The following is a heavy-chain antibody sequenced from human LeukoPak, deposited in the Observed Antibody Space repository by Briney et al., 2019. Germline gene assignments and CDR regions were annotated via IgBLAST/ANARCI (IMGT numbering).Heavy chain of an antibody. Sequence: SETLSLTCTVSSGSVSSDYWTWIRQPPGKGLEWVGYIFSNGNTEYSPSLKSRATISVDTSKNQCSLKLNSVTAADTAVYYCARVVYRGENWFDPWGQGTLVTVSP. D-gene: IGHD3-10*01. J-gene: IGHJ5*02. CDR2: IFSNGNT. CDR3: ARVVYRGENWFDP. V-gene: IGHV4-59*02. CDR1: SGSVSSDY.